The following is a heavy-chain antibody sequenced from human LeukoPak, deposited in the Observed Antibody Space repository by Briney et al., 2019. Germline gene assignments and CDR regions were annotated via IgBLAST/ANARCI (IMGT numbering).Heavy chain of an antibody. Sequence: ASVKVSCKASGYTFTGYYMQWVRQAPGQGLEWMGWINTNSGGTNYAQKFQGRVTMTRDTSISTAYMEMSRLRSDDTAVYYCARNGEFVVVPASHYYYYGMDVWGQGTTVTVSS. CDR1: GYTFTGYY. J-gene: IGHJ6*02. V-gene: IGHV1-2*02. D-gene: IGHD2-2*01. CDR2: INTNSGGT. CDR3: ARNGEFVVVPASHYYYYGMDV.